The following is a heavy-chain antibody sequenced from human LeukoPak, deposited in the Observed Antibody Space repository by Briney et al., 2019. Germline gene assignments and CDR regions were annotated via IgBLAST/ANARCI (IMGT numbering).Heavy chain of an antibody. CDR1: GFTFSSYW. Sequence: PGGSLRLSCAASGFTFSSYWMSWVRQAPGKGLEWVANIKQDGSEKNYVDSVKGRFTISRDNAKNSLYLQMNSLRAEDTAVFYCAGFGRSSSGRYFDSWGQRTLVTVSS. V-gene: IGHV3-7*05. J-gene: IGHJ4*02. CDR3: AGFGRSSSGRYFDS. D-gene: IGHD6-6*01. CDR2: IKQDGSEK.